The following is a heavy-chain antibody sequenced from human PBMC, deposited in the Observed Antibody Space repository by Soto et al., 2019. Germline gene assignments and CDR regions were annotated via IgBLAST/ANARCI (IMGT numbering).Heavy chain of an antibody. CDR1: GGSISSYY. J-gene: IGHJ4*02. CDR3: ARLGGYYQAFDN. CDR2: IYYSGST. Sequence: SETLSLTCTVSGGSISSYYWSWTRQPPGKGLEWIGYIYYSGSTNYNPSLKSRVTISVDSSKNQFSLKLDSVTAADTAVYYCARLGGYYQAFDNWGQGTLVTVSS. V-gene: IGHV4-59*08. D-gene: IGHD3-3*01.